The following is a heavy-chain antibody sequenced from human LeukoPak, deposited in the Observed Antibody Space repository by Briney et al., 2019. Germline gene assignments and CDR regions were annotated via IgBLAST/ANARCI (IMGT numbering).Heavy chain of an antibody. CDR2: ISYEGSNK. CDR1: GFTFSSYA. V-gene: IGHV3-30-3*01. J-gene: IGHJ4*02. CDR3: ARGTAAGITIFGVVTEIDY. D-gene: IGHD3-3*01. Sequence: GGSLRLSCAASGFTFSSYAMHWVRQAPGKGLEWVAVISYEGSNKYYADSVKGRFTISRDNSKNTLYLQMNSLRAEDTAVYYCARGTAAGITIFGVVTEIDYWGQGTLVTVSS.